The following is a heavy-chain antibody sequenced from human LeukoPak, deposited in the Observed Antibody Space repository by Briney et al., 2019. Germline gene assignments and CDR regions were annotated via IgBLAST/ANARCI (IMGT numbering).Heavy chain of an antibody. Sequence: PGGSLRLSCVGSGFTFSSYAMTWVRQAPGQGLEWVSSIRGSGDGTSYADSVKGRFTMSRDNSKNTLYLQMGSLRAEDTAMYYCGRDPNGDYVGAFDFWGQGTLVTVPS. CDR3: GRDPNGDYVGAFDF. J-gene: IGHJ3*01. CDR1: GFTFSSYA. CDR2: IRGSGDGT. V-gene: IGHV3-23*01. D-gene: IGHD4-17*01.